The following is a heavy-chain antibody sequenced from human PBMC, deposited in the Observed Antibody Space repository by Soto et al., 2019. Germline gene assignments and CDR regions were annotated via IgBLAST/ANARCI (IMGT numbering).Heavy chain of an antibody. J-gene: IGHJ4*02. CDR1: GFTFSSYA. CDR2: ISGSGGST. D-gene: IGHD3-10*01. V-gene: IGHV3-23*01. Sequence: GGSLRLSCAASGFTFSSYAMSWVRQAPGKGLEWVSAISGSGGSTYYADSVKGRFTISRDNSKNTLYLQMNSLRAEDTAVYYCAKVGALLWFGELLSLDYWGQGTLVTVSS. CDR3: AKVGALLWFGELLSLDY.